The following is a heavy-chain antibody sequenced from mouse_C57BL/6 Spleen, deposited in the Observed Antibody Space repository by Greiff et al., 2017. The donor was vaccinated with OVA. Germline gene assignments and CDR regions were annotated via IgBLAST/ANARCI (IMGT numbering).Heavy chain of an antibody. CDR3: ARLGASYYFDY. V-gene: IGHV5-9*01. CDR1: GFTFSSYT. J-gene: IGHJ2*01. D-gene: IGHD6-1*01. Sequence: EVQLVESGGGLVKPGGSLKLSCAASGFTFSSYTMSWVRQTPEKRLAWVATISGGGGNTYYPDSVKGRFPISRDNAKNTLYLQMSSLRSEDTALYYCARLGASYYFDYWGQGTTLTVSS. CDR2: ISGGGGNT.